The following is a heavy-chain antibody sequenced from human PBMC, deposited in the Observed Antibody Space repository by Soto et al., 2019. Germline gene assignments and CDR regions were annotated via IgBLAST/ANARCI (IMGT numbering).Heavy chain of an antibody. CDR3: ARMYYDFWSGYYLLVFDY. Sequence: ASVKVSCKASGYTFPRYEIKWGGQATGQRVEWMGWMNPNSGNTGYAQKFQGRVTMTRNTSISTAYMELSSLRSEDTAVYYCARMYYDFWSGYYLLVFDYWGHGTLVTVSS. D-gene: IGHD3-3*01. J-gene: IGHJ4*01. V-gene: IGHV1-8*01. CDR1: GYTFPRYE. CDR2: MNPNSGNT.